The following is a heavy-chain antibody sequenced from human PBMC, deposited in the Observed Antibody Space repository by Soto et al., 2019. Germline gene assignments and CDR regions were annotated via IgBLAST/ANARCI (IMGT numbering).Heavy chain of an antibody. J-gene: IGHJ4*02. Sequence: QVQLVESGGGVVQPGRSLRLSCAASGFTFSTSGMHWVRQAPGKGLEWVAVISDDGSKKYYADSVKGRFTISRDNSQTALYLQMTSLRAEDTAVYYCAKEWVYDRSGLSFDYWGQGTLVTVSS. CDR1: GFTFSTSG. CDR3: AKEWVYDRSGLSFDY. CDR2: ISDDGSKK. V-gene: IGHV3-30*18. D-gene: IGHD3-22*01.